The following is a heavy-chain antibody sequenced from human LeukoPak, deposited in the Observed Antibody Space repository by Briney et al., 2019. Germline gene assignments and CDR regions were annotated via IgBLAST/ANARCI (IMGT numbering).Heavy chain of an antibody. Sequence: GESLKISCKGSGYSFTGYWIGWVRQMPGKGLEWMGIIYPGDSESRYSPSFQGQVTMSADKSISTAYLQWSSLKASDTAIYYCARTGYCSGGTCSHSGYFQHWGQGTLVTVSS. CDR3: ARTGYCSGGTCSHSGYFQH. CDR1: GYSFTGYW. V-gene: IGHV5-51*01. CDR2: IYPGDSES. J-gene: IGHJ1*01. D-gene: IGHD2-15*01.